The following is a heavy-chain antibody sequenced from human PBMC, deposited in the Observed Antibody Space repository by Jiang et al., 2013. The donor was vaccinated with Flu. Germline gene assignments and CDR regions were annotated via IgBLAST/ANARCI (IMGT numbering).Heavy chain of an antibody. D-gene: IGHD1-1*01. CDR1: GDGISNNVVA. J-gene: IGHJ4*02. CDR3: VRDYNWAFDS. CDR2: TRYISRWLT. V-gene: IGHV6-1*01. Sequence: QTLSLTCVISGDGISNNVVAWNWIRQSPSRGLEWLGKTRYISRWLTEYSVSMQGRITINPDTSRNQLSLQLDSATPDDTAIYYCVRDYNWAFDSWGQGTLVTVSS.